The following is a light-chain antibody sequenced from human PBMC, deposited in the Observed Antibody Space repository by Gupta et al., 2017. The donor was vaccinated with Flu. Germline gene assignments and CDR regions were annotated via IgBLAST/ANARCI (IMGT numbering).Light chain of an antibody. CDR1: QSVSTF. V-gene: IGKV3-11*01. J-gene: IGKJ4*01. CDR2: DAS. CDR3: QQRSNWPPEGT. Sequence: IVLTQSPATLSLSPGERATLSCRASQSVSTFLAWYQQKPGQAPRLLIYDASNRATGIPARFSGSGDGTDFTLTISSREPEDFAVYYCQQRSNWPPEGTFGGGTKVEIK.